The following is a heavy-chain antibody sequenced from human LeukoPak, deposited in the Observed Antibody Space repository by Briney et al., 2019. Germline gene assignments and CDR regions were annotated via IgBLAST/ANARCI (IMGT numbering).Heavy chain of an antibody. Sequence: SETLSLTCAVSGYSISSGYYWGWIRPPPGKGLEWIGSIYHSGSTYYNPSLKSRVTISVDTSKNQFSLKLSSVTAADTAVYYCARDKIGYTSSWTTFDYWGQGTLVTVSS. CDR2: IYHSGST. D-gene: IGHD6-13*01. J-gene: IGHJ4*02. CDR1: GYSISSGYY. CDR3: ARDKIGYTSSWTTFDY. V-gene: IGHV4-38-2*02.